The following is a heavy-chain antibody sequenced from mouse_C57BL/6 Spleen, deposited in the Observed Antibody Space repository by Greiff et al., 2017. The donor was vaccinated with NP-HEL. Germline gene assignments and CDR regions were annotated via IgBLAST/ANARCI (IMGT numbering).Heavy chain of an antibody. V-gene: IGHV3-6*01. CDR2: ISYDGSN. CDR3: ARRDYAMDY. J-gene: IGHJ4*01. CDR1: GYSITSGYY. Sequence: VQLQQSGPGLVKPSQSLSLTCSVTGYSITSGYYWNWIRQFPGNKLEWMGYISYDGSNNYNPSLKNRISIARDTAKNQFFLKLKSVTTEDTATYYCARRDYAMDYWGQGTSVTVSS.